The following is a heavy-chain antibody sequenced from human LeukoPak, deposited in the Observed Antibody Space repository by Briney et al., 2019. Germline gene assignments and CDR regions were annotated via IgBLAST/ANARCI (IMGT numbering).Heavy chain of an antibody. J-gene: IGHJ4*02. CDR2: IYSGGST. Sequence: GGSLRLSCAASGFTFSSYGMHWVRQAPGKGLVWVSVIYSGGSTYYADSVKGRFTISRDNSKNTLYLQMDSLRAEDTAVYYCARTPYYYDSSGSTDYWGQGTLVTVSS. CDR3: ARTPYYYDSSGSTDY. V-gene: IGHV3-NL1*01. CDR1: GFTFSSYG. D-gene: IGHD3-22*01.